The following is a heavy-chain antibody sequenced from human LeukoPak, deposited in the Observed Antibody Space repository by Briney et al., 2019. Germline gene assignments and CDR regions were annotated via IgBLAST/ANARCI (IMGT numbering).Heavy chain of an antibody. CDR2: IGSSGDIT. J-gene: IGHJ4*01. CDR3: STDPRLLMY. CDR1: GFTFSSYA. V-gene: IGHV3-23*01. D-gene: IGHD2-8*01. Sequence: GGSLRLSCAASGFTFSSYAMSWVRQAPGMGLEWVSSIGSSGDITYYADSVKGRFTISRDNSKNTLYLQMNSLRAEDTAVYYCSTDPRLLMYWGHGTLVTVSS.